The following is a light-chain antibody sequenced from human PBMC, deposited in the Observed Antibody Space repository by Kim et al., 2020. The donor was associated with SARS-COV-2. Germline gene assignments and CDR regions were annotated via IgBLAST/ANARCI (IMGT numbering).Light chain of an antibody. V-gene: IGKV1-39*01. CDR3: QQGYITPFT. J-gene: IGKJ3*01. CDR2: AAS. Sequence: DIQMTQSPSSLSASVGDRVTITCRTTQSISSHLNWYQQKPGRAPKLLISAASTLQGGVPSRFSGSGSETDFTLTISSLQPEDFATYFCQQGYITPFTFGPRTKVDIK. CDR1: QSISSH.